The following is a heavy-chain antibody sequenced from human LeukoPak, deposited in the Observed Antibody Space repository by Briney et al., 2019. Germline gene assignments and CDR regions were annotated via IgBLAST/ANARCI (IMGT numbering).Heavy chain of an antibody. CDR1: GFIFSNYA. D-gene: IGHD6-19*01. V-gene: IGHV3-23*01. J-gene: IGHJ4*02. CDR2: INNSGDRR. CDR3: ARGWYNFDY. Sequence: PGGSLRLSCAASGFIFSNYAMSWVRQAPGKGLEWVSGINNSGDRRFYADSVKGRFTISRDNSKNTLYLQTNSLRAEDTAVYYCARGWYNFDYWGQGTRVTVSS.